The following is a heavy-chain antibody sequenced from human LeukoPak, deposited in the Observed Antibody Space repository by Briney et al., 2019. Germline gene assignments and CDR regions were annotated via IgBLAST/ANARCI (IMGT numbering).Heavy chain of an antibody. CDR2: IIPIFGTA. J-gene: IGHJ4*02. CDR3: ATIPRRKYGRGGSCYFDY. CDR1: GGTFSSYA. Sequence: SVKVSCKASGGTFSSYAISWVRQAPAQALEWMGGIIPIFGTANYAQKFQGRVTITANESTSTAYMELSSLRSEDTAVYYCATIPRRKYGRGGSCYFDYWGQGTLVTVAS. V-gene: IGHV1-69*13. D-gene: IGHD2-15*01.